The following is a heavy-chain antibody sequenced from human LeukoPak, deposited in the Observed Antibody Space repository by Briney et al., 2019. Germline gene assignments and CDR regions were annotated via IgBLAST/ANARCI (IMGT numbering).Heavy chain of an antibody. CDR3: AREDYSSGYHFDY. V-gene: IGHV1-46*01. CDR2: INPSGGST. Sequence: ASVKVSCKSSRGTFSSFAVSWVRQAPGQGLEWMGIINPSGGSTSYAQKFQGRVTMTRDMSTSTVYMELSSLRSEDTAVYYCAREDYSSGYHFDYWGQGTLVTVSS. CDR1: RGTFSSFA. D-gene: IGHD3-22*01. J-gene: IGHJ4*02.